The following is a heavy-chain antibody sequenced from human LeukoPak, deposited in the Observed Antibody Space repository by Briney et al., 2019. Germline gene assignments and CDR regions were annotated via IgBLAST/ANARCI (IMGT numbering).Heavy chain of an antibody. CDR2: ISGSGGTT. CDR3: GKDLCRDGYVDAFDL. V-gene: IGHV3-23*01. J-gene: IGHJ3*01. D-gene: IGHD5-24*01. CDR1: GFTFSRYA. Sequence: GGSLRLSCAASGFTFSRYAMSWGRQGPGEGLGWGSAISGSGGTTYYADSVKSRFTISRNNSKNTLYLQMNSLRAEDAAVYYCGKDLCRDGYVDAFDLWGQGTMVTVSS.